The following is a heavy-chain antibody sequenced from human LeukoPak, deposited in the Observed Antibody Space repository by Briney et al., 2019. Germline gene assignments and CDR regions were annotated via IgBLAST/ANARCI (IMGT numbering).Heavy chain of an antibody. CDR2: ISSSSSYI. Sequence: GGSLRLSCAASGFTFSSYSMNWVRQAPGKGLEWVSSISSSSSYIYYADSVKGRFTISRDNAKNSLYLQMNSLRAEDTAVYYCARDQWLVDYYYGMDVWGQGTTVTVSS. CDR1: GFTFSSYS. J-gene: IGHJ6*02. CDR3: ARDQWLVDYYYGMDV. D-gene: IGHD6-19*01. V-gene: IGHV3-21*01.